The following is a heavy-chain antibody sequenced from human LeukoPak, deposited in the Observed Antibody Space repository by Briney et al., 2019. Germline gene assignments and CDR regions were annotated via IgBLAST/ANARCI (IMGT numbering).Heavy chain of an antibody. CDR3: ARRGHDYGSSPFDY. CDR1: GGSISSSSYY. V-gene: IGHV4-61*01. J-gene: IGHJ4*02. Sequence: PSETLSLTCTVSGGSISSSSYYWSWIRQSPGKGLEWIGYMHYNGGTNFNPSLKSRVTISLDTSKNQVSLKVSSVTAADTAVYYCARRGHDYGSSPFDYWGQGTLVIVSS. CDR2: MHYNGGT. D-gene: IGHD4-17*01.